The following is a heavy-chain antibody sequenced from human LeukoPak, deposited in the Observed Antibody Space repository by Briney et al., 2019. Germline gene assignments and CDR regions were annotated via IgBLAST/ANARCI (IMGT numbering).Heavy chain of an antibody. V-gene: IGHV1-69*04. D-gene: IGHD5-18*01. Sequence: ASVKVSCKASGGTFSSYAISWVRQAPGQGLEWMGRIIPILGIANYAQKFQGRVTITADKSTSTAYMELSSLRSEDTAVYYCARADSYGYSYYYYGTDVWGQGTTVTVSS. J-gene: IGHJ6*02. CDR3: ARADSYGYSYYYYGTDV. CDR1: GGTFSSYA. CDR2: IIPILGIA.